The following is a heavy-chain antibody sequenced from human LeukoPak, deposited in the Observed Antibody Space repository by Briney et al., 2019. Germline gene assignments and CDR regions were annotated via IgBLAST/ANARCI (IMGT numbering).Heavy chain of an antibody. CDR1: GASMNTYS. Sequence: SETLSLTCTVSGASMNTYSWSWIRQPPGKGLEWIGYIYYSGTTSYNPSLKTRVTISIDTSKNQFSLKLSSVTAADTAVYYCARVLRPLAWKYYFDCWGQGTLVTVSS. D-gene: IGHD1-1*01. J-gene: IGHJ4*02. CDR3: ARVLRPLAWKYYFDC. V-gene: IGHV4-59*01. CDR2: IYYSGTT.